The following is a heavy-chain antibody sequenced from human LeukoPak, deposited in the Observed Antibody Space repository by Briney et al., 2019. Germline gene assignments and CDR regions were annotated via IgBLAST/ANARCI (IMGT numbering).Heavy chain of an antibody. V-gene: IGHV4-4*02. CDR1: GGSINSDW. D-gene: IGHD6-13*01. J-gene: IGHJ4*02. CDR2: IYHSETT. CDR3: AREMLYSSSWFLFDY. Sequence: SETLSLTCAVSGGSINSDWWSWVRQPPGKGLEWVGEIYHSETTNYNPSLKSRVTISVDKSKNQFSLKLTSVTAADTAVYYCAREMLYSSSWFLFDYWGQGTLVSVSS.